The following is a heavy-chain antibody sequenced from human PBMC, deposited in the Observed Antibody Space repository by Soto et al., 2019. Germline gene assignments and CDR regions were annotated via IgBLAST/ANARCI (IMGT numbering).Heavy chain of an antibody. V-gene: IGHV1-18*01. CDR3: ARDPHAGPQILWFGEFFNWFDP. D-gene: IGHD3-10*01. CDR2: ISAYNGNT. Sequence: ASVKVSCKASGYTFTSYGISWVRQAPGQGLEWMGWISAYNGNTNYAQKLQGRVTMTTDTSTSTAYMELRSLRSDDTAVYYCARDPHAGPQILWFGEFFNWFDPWGQGTLVTVSS. CDR1: GYTFTSYG. J-gene: IGHJ5*02.